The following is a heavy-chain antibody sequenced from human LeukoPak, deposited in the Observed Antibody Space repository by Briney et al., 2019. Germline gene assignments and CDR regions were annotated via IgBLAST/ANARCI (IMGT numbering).Heavy chain of an antibody. D-gene: IGHD3-10*01. Sequence: GGSLRLSCAASGFTFSDYYMSWIRQAPGKGLEWVSYISSSGSTIYYADSVKSRFTISSDNDKNSLYLQMNSLRAEDTAVYCCARDSGVDYFDYWGQGTLVTVFS. CDR3: ARDSGVDYFDY. CDR2: ISSSGSTI. CDR1: GFTFSDYY. J-gene: IGHJ4*02. V-gene: IGHV3-11*04.